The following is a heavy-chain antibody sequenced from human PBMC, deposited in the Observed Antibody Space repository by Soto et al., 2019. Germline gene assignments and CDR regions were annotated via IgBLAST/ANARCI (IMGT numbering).Heavy chain of an antibody. CDR2: IYTSGST. D-gene: IGHD6-13*01. CDR3: ASQLAPYWYFDL. Sequence: SETLSLTCTVSGGSISSYYWSWIRQPAGKGLEWIGRIYTSGSTNYNPSLKSRVTMSVDTSKNQFSLKLSSVTAADTAVCYCASQLAPYWYFDLWGRGTLVTVSS. J-gene: IGHJ2*01. CDR1: GGSISSYY. V-gene: IGHV4-4*07.